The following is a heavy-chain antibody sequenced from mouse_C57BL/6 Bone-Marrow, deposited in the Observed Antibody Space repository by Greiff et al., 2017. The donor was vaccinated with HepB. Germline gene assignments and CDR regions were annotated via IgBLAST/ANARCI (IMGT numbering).Heavy chain of an antibody. CDR1: GFTFSSYA. Sequence: KLVESGGGLVKPGGSLKLSCAASGFTFSSYAMSWVRQTPEKRLEWVATISDGGSYTYYPDNVKGRFTISRDNAKNNLYLQMSHLKSEDTAMYYCARTGYLTGFAYWGQGTLVTVSA. CDR2: ISDGGSYT. CDR3: ARTGYLTGFAY. D-gene: IGHD2-2*01. V-gene: IGHV5-4*03. J-gene: IGHJ3*01.